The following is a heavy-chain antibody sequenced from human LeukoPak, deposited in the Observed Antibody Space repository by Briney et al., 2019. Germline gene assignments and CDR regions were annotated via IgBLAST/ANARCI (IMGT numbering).Heavy chain of an antibody. CDR2: IYTSGST. CDR1: GGSISSYY. J-gene: IGHJ5*02. CDR3: AREATDSDFWSGYPKTNWFDP. D-gene: IGHD3-3*01. V-gene: IGHV4-4*07. Sequence: SETLSLTCTVSGGSISSYYWSWIRQPAGKGLEWIGRIYTSGSTNYNPSLKSRVTMSVDTSKNQFSLKLSSVNAADTAVYYCAREATDSDFWSGYPKTNWFDPWGQGTLVTVSS.